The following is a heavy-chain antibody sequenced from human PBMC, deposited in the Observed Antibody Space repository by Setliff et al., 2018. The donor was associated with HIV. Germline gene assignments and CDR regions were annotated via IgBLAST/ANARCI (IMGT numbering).Heavy chain of an antibody. Sequence: SVKVSCKASGYTFTNYDINWVRQATGQGLEWMGWMNPNSGNTGYAQKFQGRVTITRNTSISTAYMELSSLRSEDTAMYYCARGRVAVAGINYYYYYMDVWGKGTTVTVSS. CDR3: ARGRVAVAGINYYYYYMDV. CDR2: MNPNSGNT. CDR1: GYTFTNYD. D-gene: IGHD6-19*01. V-gene: IGHV1-8*03. J-gene: IGHJ6*03.